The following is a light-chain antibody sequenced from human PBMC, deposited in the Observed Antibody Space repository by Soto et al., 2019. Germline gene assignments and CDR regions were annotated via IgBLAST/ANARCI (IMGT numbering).Light chain of an antibody. J-gene: IGKJ1*01. V-gene: IGKV1-8*01. Sequence: AIRMTQSPSSLSASTGDRVTITCRASQGISSYLAWYQQKPGKAPKLLIYAASILQSGVPSRFSGSGSGTDFTLTISCLQSEDFATYYCQQYYSYRTWTFGQGTKVEIK. CDR1: QGISSY. CDR2: AAS. CDR3: QQYYSYRTWT.